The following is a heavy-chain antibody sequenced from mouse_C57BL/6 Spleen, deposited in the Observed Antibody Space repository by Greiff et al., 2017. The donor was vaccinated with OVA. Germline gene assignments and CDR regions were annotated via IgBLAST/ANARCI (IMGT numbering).Heavy chain of an antibody. CDR3: ARGVSLEDYFDY. CDR2: IHPNSGST. Sequence: VQLQQSGAELVKPGASVKLSCKASGYTFTSYWMHWVKQRPGQGLEWIGMIHPNSGSTNYNEKFKSKATLTVDKSSSTAYMQLSSLTSEDSAVYYCARGVSLEDYFDYWGQGTTLTVSS. J-gene: IGHJ2*01. V-gene: IGHV1-64*01. CDR1: GYTFTSYW. D-gene: IGHD2-10*02.